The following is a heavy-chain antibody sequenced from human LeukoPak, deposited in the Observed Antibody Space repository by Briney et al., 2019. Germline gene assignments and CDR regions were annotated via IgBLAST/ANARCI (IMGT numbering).Heavy chain of an antibody. CDR1: GGTFSSYA. CDR2: IIPIFGTA. Sequence: GASVKVSCKASGGTFSSYAISWVRQAPGQGLEWMGGIIPIFGTANYAQKFQGRVTITADESTSTAYMELSSLRSEDTAVHYCARDDPRRPYYYYYGMDVWGQGTTVTVSS. J-gene: IGHJ6*02. CDR3: ARDDPRRPYYYYYGMDV. V-gene: IGHV1-69*13.